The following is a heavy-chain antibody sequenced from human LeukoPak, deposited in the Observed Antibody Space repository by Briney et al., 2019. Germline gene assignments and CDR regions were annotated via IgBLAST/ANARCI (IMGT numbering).Heavy chain of an antibody. Sequence: GGSLSLSCAASGFTFSSYSMNWVRQAPGKGLEWVALISFDGSQKYYADSVKGRFTISRDNSTSIVYLQMNSLRVEDAAVYYCSKDLTSDFGGDLDPWGQGTLVTVSS. CDR1: GFTFSSYS. J-gene: IGHJ5*02. CDR3: SKDLTSDFGGDLDP. CDR2: ISFDGSQK. V-gene: IGHV3-30*02. D-gene: IGHD3-10*01.